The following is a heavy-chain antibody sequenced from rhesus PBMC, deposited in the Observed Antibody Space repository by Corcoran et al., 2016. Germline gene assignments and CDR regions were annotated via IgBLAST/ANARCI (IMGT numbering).Heavy chain of an antibody. D-gene: IGHD6-25*01. V-gene: IGHV4-147*01. Sequence: QVQLQESGPGLVKPSETLSLTCAVSGYSISSNYWSWIRQPPGKGLEGIGYIYGSSGSTYYNPSLKSRGPISTATSKNQFSLKVSSGAAADTAGYYCARVSGSWNDEYFEFWGQGALVTVSS. J-gene: IGHJ1*01. CDR1: GYSISSNY. CDR2: IYGSSGST. CDR3: ARVSGSWNDEYFEF.